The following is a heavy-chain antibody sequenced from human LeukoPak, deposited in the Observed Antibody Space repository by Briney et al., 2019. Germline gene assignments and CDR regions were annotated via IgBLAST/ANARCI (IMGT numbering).Heavy chain of an antibody. Sequence: GESLKISCKGSGYSFTSYWIGWVRQMPGKGPEWMGIIYPGDSDTRYSPSFQGQVTISADKSISTAYLQWSGLKASDTAMYYCARHSPGYCSSTSCNWFDPWGQGTLVTVSS. CDR1: GYSFTSYW. V-gene: IGHV5-51*01. J-gene: IGHJ5*02. D-gene: IGHD2-2*03. CDR2: IYPGDSDT. CDR3: ARHSPGYCSSTSCNWFDP.